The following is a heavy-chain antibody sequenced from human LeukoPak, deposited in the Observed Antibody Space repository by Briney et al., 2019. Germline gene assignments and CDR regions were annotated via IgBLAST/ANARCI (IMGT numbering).Heavy chain of an antibody. CDR2: ICTSGST. D-gene: IGHD6-6*01. CDR3: ASGGTSSGQADF. Sequence: QTSETLSLTCTVSGGSISSGSYYWSWLRQPAGKGLEWIGRICTSGSTNYNPSLKSRVTISVDTSKNQFSLKLSSVTAADMAVYYCASGGTSSGQADFWGQGTLVTVSS. V-gene: IGHV4-61*02. J-gene: IGHJ4*02. CDR1: GGSISSGSYY.